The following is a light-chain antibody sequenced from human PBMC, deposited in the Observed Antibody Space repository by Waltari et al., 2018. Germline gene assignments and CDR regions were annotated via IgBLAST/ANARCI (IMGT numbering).Light chain of an antibody. J-gene: IGLJ2*01. CDR3: AAWDDSLSGPV. CDR1: SSNIGSNY. Sequence: QSVLTQPPSASGTPGQRVTIPCSGSSSNIGSNYVYWYQQLPETAPKHLIYRNNQRPSGVPDRFSGSKSGTSAALASSGLRSEDEADYYCAAWDDSLSGPVFGGGTKLTVL. V-gene: IGLV1-47*01. CDR2: RNN.